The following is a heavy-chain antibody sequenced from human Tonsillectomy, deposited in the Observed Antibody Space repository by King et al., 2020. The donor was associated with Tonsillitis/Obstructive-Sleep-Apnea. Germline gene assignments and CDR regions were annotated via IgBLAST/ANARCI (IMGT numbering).Heavy chain of an antibody. CDR2: MNPNSGNT. D-gene: IGHD3-10*01. J-gene: IGHJ5*02. CDR1: GYTFTSYD. Sequence: QLVQSGAEVKKPGASVKVSCKASGYTFTSYDINWVRQATGQGLEWMGWMNPNSGNTGYAQKFQGSVTMTRNTSTRTAYMELSSLRSDDTAGYYWSRGRYYYGSGSYSWFDPWGQGTLVTVSS. V-gene: IGHV1-8*01. CDR3: SRGRYYYGSGSYSWFDP.